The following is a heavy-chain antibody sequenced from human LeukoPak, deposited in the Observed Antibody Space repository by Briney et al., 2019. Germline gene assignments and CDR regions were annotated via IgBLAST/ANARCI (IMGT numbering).Heavy chain of an antibody. CDR3: ARAGELMYMDV. V-gene: IGHV3-11*04. Sequence: GGSLRLSCAASGFTFSDYYMSWIRQAPGKGLEWVSTIKGTGLTTYYADSVKGRFTISRDNSKNSLYLQMNSLRADDTAIYYCARAGELMYMDVWGKGTAVNVSS. D-gene: IGHD3-16*01. J-gene: IGHJ6*03. CDR1: GFTFSDYY. CDR2: IKGTGLTT.